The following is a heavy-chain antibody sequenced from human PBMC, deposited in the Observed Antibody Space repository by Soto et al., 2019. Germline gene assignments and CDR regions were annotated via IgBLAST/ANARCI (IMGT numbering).Heavy chain of an antibody. J-gene: IGHJ5*01. CDR3: ARSALDDDGYHYLDS. CDR2: IIPYNGNT. Sequence: SVKVSCKASGYIFTYRYLYWVRQAPGQALEWMGWIIPYNGNTNYAQKFQDRFSITRESSLSTVYMELRSLRSDDTGMYYCARSALDDDGYHYLDSWGRGTLVTVSS. D-gene: IGHD5-18*01. CDR1: GYIFTYRY. V-gene: IGHV1-45*02.